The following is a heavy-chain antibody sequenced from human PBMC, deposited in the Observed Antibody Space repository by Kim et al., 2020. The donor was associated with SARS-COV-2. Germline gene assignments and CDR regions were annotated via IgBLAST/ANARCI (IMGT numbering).Heavy chain of an antibody. Sequence: ASVKVSCKASGYTFTSYAMNWVRQAPGQGLEWMGWINTNTRNPTYAQGFTGRFVFSLDTSVSTAYLQISSLKAEDTAVYYCARQQLVRYYYGMDVWGQGTTVTVSS. CDR2: INTNTRNP. CDR3: ARQQLVRYYYGMDV. CDR1: GYTFTSYA. D-gene: IGHD6-13*01. J-gene: IGHJ6*02. V-gene: IGHV7-4-1*02.